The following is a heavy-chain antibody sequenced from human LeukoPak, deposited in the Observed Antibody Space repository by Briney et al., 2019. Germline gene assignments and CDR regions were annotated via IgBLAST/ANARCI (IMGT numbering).Heavy chain of an antibody. V-gene: IGHV4-59*01. CDR1: GGSISSYY. J-gene: IGHJ2*01. CDR2: IYYSGST. CDR3: ARSPSWYYDSSGYYLPYWYFDL. Sequence: SETLSLTCTVSGGSISSYYWSWIRQPPGKGLEWVGYIYYSGSTNYNPSLKSRVTISVDTSKNQFSLKLSSVTAADTAVYYCARSPSWYYDSSGYYLPYWYFDLWGRGTLVTVSS. D-gene: IGHD3-22*01.